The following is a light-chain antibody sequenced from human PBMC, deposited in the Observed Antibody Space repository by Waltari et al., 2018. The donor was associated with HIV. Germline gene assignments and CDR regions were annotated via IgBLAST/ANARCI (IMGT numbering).Light chain of an antibody. CDR1: GSDVGAYKS. Sequence: QSALTPPASVSGSPEQSITISCPGAGSDVGAYKSVSCYQQYPGKAPKLIIYDVNKRPSGVSNRFSGSKSGNTASLTISGLQAEDEADYYCCSYAGSSTFGFYVFGTGTKVTVL. CDR3: CSYAGSSTFGFYV. V-gene: IGLV2-23*02. J-gene: IGLJ1*01. CDR2: DVN.